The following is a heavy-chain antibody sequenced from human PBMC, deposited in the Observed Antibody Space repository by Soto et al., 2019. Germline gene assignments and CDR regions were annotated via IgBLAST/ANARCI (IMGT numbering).Heavy chain of an antibody. D-gene: IGHD4-17*01. CDR1: GGSISGYY. CDR3: ARLPWADYGGIFDP. V-gene: IGHV4-59*01. Sequence: QVQLQESGPGLVKPSETLSLTCTVSGGSISGYYWSWIRQPPGKGLEWIGYVWYDGSTNYNPSLKSRVTISLDTSKNQSSLKLSSVTAADTAVYYLARLPWADYGGIFDPWGQGTLVTVSS. J-gene: IGHJ5*02. CDR2: VWYDGST.